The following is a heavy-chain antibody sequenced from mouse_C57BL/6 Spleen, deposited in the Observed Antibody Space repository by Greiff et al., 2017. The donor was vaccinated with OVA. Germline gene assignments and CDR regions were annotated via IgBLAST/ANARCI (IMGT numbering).Heavy chain of an antibody. Sequence: EVQVVESGPGLVKPSQSLSLTCSVTGYSITSGYSWNWIRQFPGNQLEWMGYISYDGSNNYNPSLTNRISITRDTSKNKFFLKLKSVTTEDTATYDCARDDGYPYYYYWGQGTTLTVSS. CDR3: ARDDGYPYYYY. CDR1: GYSITSGYS. V-gene: IGHV3-6*01. J-gene: IGHJ2*01. CDR2: ISYDGSN. D-gene: IGHD2-3*01.